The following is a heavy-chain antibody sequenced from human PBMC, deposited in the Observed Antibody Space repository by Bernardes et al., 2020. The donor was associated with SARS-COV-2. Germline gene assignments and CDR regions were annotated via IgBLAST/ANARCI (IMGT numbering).Heavy chain of an antibody. Sequence: VKVTRKASGYTFTNYDINWVRQATGQELEWMGWMNPNSGNTGYAQKFQGRVTMTRNTSISTAYMELSSLRSEDTAVYYCARGELTYYYDSSGYQIDYWGQGTLVTVSS. J-gene: IGHJ4*02. D-gene: IGHD3-22*01. V-gene: IGHV1-8*01. CDR3: ARGELTYYYDSSGYQIDY. CDR1: GYTFTNYD. CDR2: MNPNSGNT.